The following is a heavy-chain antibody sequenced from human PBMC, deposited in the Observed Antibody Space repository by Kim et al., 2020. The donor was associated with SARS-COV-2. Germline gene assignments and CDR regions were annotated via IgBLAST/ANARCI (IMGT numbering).Heavy chain of an antibody. D-gene: IGHD6-13*01. V-gene: IGHV1-18*01. CDR1: GYTFTSYG. CDR2: ISAYNGNT. J-gene: IGHJ6*02. CDR3: ARDQQQLPPYYGMDV. Sequence: ASVKVSCKASGYTFTSYGISWVRQAPGQGLEWMGWISAYNGNTNYAQKLQGRVTMTTDTSTSTAYMELRSLRSDDTAVYYCARDQQQLPPYYGMDVWGQGTTVTVSS.